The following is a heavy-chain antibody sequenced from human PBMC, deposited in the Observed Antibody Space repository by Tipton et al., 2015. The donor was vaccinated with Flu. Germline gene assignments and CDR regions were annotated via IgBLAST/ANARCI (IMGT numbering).Heavy chain of an antibody. CDR1: GDSIGRAYC. CDR3: ARAESSLWAGHYYGLDV. D-gene: IGHD6-19*01. CDR2: ICQSGST. V-gene: IGHV4-38-2*01. Sequence: TLSLTCSVSGDSIGRAYCWGWIRQPPGKGLEWIGNICQSGSTYDNPSLKSRVTISVDRSKNQFSLKLTSVTAADTALYFCARAESSLWAGHYYGLDVWGQGTTVTVSS. J-gene: IGHJ6*02.